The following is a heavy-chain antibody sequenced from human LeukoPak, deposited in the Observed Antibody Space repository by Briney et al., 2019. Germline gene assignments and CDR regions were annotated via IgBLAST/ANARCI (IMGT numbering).Heavy chain of an antibody. CDR1: GGSISTYY. CDR3: ARGGERWLRPNYYYYYYMDV. D-gene: IGHD5-12*01. J-gene: IGHJ6*03. Sequence: PSETLSLTCTVSGGSISTYYWSWIRQPPGKGLEWIGYVYYSGSANYNPSLNSRVTISVDTSKNQFSLKLSPVTAADTAVYYCARGGERWLRPNYYYYYYMDVWGKGTTVTVSS. V-gene: IGHV4-59*01. CDR2: VYYSGSA.